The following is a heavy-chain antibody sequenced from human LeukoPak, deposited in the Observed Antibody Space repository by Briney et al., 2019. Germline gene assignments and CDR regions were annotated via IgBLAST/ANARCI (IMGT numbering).Heavy chain of an antibody. V-gene: IGHV1-8*03. CDR3: ARGSAIAAAGSEDQRPDY. J-gene: IGHJ4*02. Sequence: APVKVSCKASGYTFTTYDINWVRQATGQGLEWMGWMNPNSGNTGYAQNFQGRVTITRNTSISTAYMELSSLRSDDTAVYYCARGSAIAAAGSEDQRPDYWGQGTLVTVSS. CDR2: MNPNSGNT. CDR1: GYTFTTYD. D-gene: IGHD6-13*01.